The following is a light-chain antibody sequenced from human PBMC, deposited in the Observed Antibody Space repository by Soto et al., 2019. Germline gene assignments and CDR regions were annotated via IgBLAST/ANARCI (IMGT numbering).Light chain of an antibody. CDR3: QQRGDWPLYT. Sequence: EIVLTQSPATLSLSPGERATLSCRASQSISYNLAWYQQKPGQPPRLLIYDASNRATGVPARFSGSGSGAEFTLSISSLEPEDFAVYYCQQRGDWPLYTFGQGSRLEIK. CDR2: DAS. CDR1: QSISYN. V-gene: IGKV3-11*01. J-gene: IGKJ2*01.